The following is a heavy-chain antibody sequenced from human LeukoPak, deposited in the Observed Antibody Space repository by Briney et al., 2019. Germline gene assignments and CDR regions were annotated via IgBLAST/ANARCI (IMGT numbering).Heavy chain of an antibody. Sequence: PGGSLRLSCAASGFTFSNYAMSWVRQAPGKGLEWVSGISWNSGGIGYADSVKGRFTISRDNAKNSLYLQMNSLRAEDTALYYCAKDYGSGSPRYMDVWGKGATVTISS. CDR1: GFTFSNYA. D-gene: IGHD3-10*01. V-gene: IGHV3-9*01. CDR2: ISWNSGGI. CDR3: AKDYGSGSPRYMDV. J-gene: IGHJ6*03.